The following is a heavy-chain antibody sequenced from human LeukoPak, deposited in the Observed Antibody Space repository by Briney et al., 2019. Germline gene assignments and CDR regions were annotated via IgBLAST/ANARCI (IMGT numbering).Heavy chain of an antibody. CDR2: INHSGST. CDR1: GGSFSGYY. Sequence: SETLSLTCAVYGGSFSGYYWSWIRQPPGKGLEWIGEINHSGSTNYNPSLKSRVTISVDTSKNQFSLKLSSVTAADTAVYYCASAPTASYCGGDCSIDAFDIWGQGTMVTVSS. V-gene: IGHV4-34*01. CDR3: ASAPTASYCGGDCSIDAFDI. J-gene: IGHJ3*02. D-gene: IGHD2-21*01.